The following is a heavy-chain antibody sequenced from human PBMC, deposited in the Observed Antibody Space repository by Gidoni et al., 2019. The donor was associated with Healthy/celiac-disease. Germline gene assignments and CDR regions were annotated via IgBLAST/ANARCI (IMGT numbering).Heavy chain of an antibody. CDR1: GYTFTSYG. CDR3: ARDRAVDILTGYRTSTQDY. J-gene: IGHJ4*02. Sequence: QVQLVQSGAEVKKPGASVKVSCKASGYTFTSYGISWVRQAPGQGLEWMGWISAYNGNTNYAQKLQGRVTMTTDTSTSTAYMELRSLRSDDTAVYYCARDRAVDILTGYRTSTQDYWGQGTLVTVSS. CDR2: ISAYNGNT. V-gene: IGHV1-18*01. D-gene: IGHD3-9*01.